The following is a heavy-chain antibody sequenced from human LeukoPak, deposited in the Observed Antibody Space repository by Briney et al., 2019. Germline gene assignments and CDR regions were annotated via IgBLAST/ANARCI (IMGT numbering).Heavy chain of an antibody. CDR3: ARKGWDSSSSGYFDY. CDR2: IYYSGSP. J-gene: IGHJ4*02. V-gene: IGHV4-39*07. Sequence: PSETLSLTCTVSGGSISSSSYYWGWIRQPPGKGLEWIGSIYYSGSPYYNPSLKSRVTISVDTSKNQFSLKVSSVTAADTAVYYCARKGWDSSSSGYFDYWGQGTLVTVSS. D-gene: IGHD6-6*01. CDR1: GGSISSSSYY.